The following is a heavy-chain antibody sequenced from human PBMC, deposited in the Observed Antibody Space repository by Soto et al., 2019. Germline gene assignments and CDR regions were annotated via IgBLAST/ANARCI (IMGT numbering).Heavy chain of an antibody. CDR2: ISGSGGSS. J-gene: IGHJ6*02. CDR3: AKTKMTKIRITIFGVVVSMDV. D-gene: IGHD3-3*01. CDR1: GFTFSSYA. Sequence: GGSLRLSCAASGFTFSSYAMSWVRQAPGKGLEWVSAISGSGGSSYYADSVKGRFTISRDNSKNTLYLQMNSLRAEDTAVYYCAKTKMTKIRITIFGVVVSMDVWGQGTTVTVSS. V-gene: IGHV3-23*01.